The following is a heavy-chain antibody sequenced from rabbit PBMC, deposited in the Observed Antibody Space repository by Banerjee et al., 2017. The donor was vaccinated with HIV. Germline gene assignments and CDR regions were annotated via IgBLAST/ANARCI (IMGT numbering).Heavy chain of an antibody. Sequence: QEQLKESGGGLVQPGGSLKLSCKASVFTISSIYYMCWVRQAPGKGLELIACIDIGSGNTYYASWAKGRFTISKTSSTTVTLQMTSLTAADTATYFCARALYAGNSLWGQGTLVTVS. CDR2: IDIGSGNT. CDR1: VFTISSIYY. V-gene: IGHV1S45*01. D-gene: IGHD4-2*01. CDR3: ARALYAGNSL. J-gene: IGHJ4*01.